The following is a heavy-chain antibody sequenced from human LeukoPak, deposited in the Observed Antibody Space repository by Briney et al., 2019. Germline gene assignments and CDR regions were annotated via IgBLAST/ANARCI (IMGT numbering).Heavy chain of an antibody. CDR3: ARHRSSPLYYFGY. CDR1: GGSISSSSYY. D-gene: IGHD6-13*01. Sequence: SETLSLTCTLSGGSISSSSYYWGWIRQPPGKGLEWIGSIYYSGSTYYNPSLKSRVTISVDTSKNQFSLKLSSVTAADTAVYYCARHRSSPLYYFGYWGQGTLVTVSS. CDR2: IYYSGST. J-gene: IGHJ4*02. V-gene: IGHV4-39*01.